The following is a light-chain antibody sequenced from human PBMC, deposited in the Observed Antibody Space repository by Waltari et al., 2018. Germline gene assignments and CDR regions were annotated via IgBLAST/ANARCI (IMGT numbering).Light chain of an antibody. V-gene: IGKV3-11*01. CDR1: QSFSTY. CDR2: DAS. J-gene: IGKJ1*01. Sequence: EIVLTQSPATLSLSPGERATLSCRASQSFSTYLAWYQQKPGQAPRLRIYDASNRATGIPARFSGSGSGTDFTLTISSLEPEDFAVYYCQHRSNWPWTFGQGTKVEIK. CDR3: QHRSNWPWT.